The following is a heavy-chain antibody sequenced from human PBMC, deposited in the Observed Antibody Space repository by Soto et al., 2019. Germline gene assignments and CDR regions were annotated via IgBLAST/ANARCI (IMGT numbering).Heavy chain of an antibody. D-gene: IGHD3-3*01. Sequence: LKISCKGSDYTFAAYWIGWVRQMPGKGLEWMGVINPGDSDVKYSPPFEGQVTISADKSINTAYLQWRSLKASDTAMYYCASDYDFWSGYLGVWGQGTTVTVSS. V-gene: IGHV5-51*01. CDR1: DYTFAAYW. CDR2: INPGDSDV. CDR3: ASDYDFWSGYLGV. J-gene: IGHJ6*02.